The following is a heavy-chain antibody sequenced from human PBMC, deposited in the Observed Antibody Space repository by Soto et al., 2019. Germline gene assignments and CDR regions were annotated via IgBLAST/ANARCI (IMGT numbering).Heavy chain of an antibody. D-gene: IGHD4-17*01. CDR2: ICDAAGSA. CDR3: ARPYGGKIGDAPDL. V-gene: IGHV3-23*01. Sequence: LRLSCVASGFTLSSYAMSWVRQVPGKGLEWVSTICDAAGSAYYVDSVKGRFTISRDNSKKTLYLQMNSLRAEDSAVYNCARPYGGKIGDAPDLWGPGTMVTVSS. J-gene: IGHJ3*01. CDR1: GFTLSSYA.